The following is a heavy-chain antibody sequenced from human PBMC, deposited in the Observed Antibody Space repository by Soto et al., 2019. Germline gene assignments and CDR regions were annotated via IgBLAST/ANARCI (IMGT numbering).Heavy chain of an antibody. Sequence: SETLSLTCGVSDSSINSNYYWLWIRQPPGKGLEWIGAIHNSGTTYYTPSLKSRVTISMDMSKNHFSLRLTSVTAEDAAVYYCARGLYRGHFDYRGQGTTVAVSS. CDR2: IHNSGTT. V-gene: IGHV4-38-2*01. J-gene: IGHJ4*02. D-gene: IGHD2-15*01. CDR3: ARGLYRGHFDY. CDR1: DSSINSNYY.